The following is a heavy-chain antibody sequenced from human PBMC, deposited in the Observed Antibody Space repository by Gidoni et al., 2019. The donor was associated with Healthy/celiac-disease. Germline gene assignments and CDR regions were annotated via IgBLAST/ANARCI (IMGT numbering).Heavy chain of an antibody. Sequence: QITLKESGPTLMKPTQTLTLPCPFSGFSLSPSRVGGGWLRQHPGKALEWLALIYWDDDKRYSPTLKSRLTITKDTSKNQVVLTMTNMDPVDTATYYCAHFASTIFGVVIQYNWFDPWGQGTLVTVSS. J-gene: IGHJ5*02. CDR1: GFSLSPSRVG. CDR3: AHFASTIFGVVIQYNWFDP. CDR2: IYWDDDK. V-gene: IGHV2-5*02. D-gene: IGHD3-3*01.